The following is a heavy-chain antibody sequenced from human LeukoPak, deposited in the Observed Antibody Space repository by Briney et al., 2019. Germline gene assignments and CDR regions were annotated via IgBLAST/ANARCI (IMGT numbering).Heavy chain of an antibody. CDR3: ANEEVPNDY. Sequence: GSLRLSCAASGFTFSSCEMTWVRQAPGKGLEWVSGISISGDITYYADSVQGRFIIFRDNSKNTVYLQMNSLRVEDTAVYYCANEEVPNDYWGQGTLVTVSS. D-gene: IGHD4/OR15-4a*01. J-gene: IGHJ4*02. CDR1: GFTFSSCE. CDR2: ISISGDIT. V-gene: IGHV3-23*01.